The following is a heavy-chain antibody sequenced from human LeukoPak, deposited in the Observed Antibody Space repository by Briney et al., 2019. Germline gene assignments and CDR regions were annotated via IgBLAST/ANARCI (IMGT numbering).Heavy chain of an antibody. CDR3: ARTSIKRNGYYYPLDV. Sequence: SGPALVKPTQTLTLTCTFSGFSINTGAMCVSWIRQPPGKALEWLARIAWDDSEYYNPSLKTRLTISKDSSKNQVVLTMTNMDPAETGTYFWARTSIKRNGYYYPLDVGGQGTTVAVSS. V-gene: IGHV2-70*11. J-gene: IGHJ6*02. CDR1: GFSINTGAMC. D-gene: IGHD1-1*01. CDR2: IAWDDSE.